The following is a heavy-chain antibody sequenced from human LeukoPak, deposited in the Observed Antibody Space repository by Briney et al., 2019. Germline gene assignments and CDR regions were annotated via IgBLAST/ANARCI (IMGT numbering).Heavy chain of an antibody. J-gene: IGHJ4*02. CDR1: GGSISSSSYY. D-gene: IGHD3-10*01. CDR2: IYYSGST. V-gene: IGHV4-39*01. CDR3: ATRGITMVRGVSNVHLNDY. Sequence: PSETLSLTCTVSGGSISSSSYYWGWIRQPPGKGLEWIGSIYYSGSTYYNPSLKSRVTISVDTSKNQFSLKLSSVTAADTAVYYCATRGITMVRGVSNVHLNDYWGQGTLVTVSS.